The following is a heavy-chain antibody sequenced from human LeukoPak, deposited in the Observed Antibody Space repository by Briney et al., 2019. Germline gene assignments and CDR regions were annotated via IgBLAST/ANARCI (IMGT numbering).Heavy chain of an antibody. CDR2: IMPLFGTA. D-gene: IGHD4-17*01. Sequence: SVKVSCKTSGGTFNNSAIGWVRQAPGQGLDWLGGIMPLFGTAGYAQKFQGRVTITKDESTRTVYLELTSLTSDDTAVYYCARDVHGDYGSGWFDPWGQGTLVSVSS. CDR3: ARDVHGDYGSGWFDP. CDR1: GGTFNNSA. J-gene: IGHJ5*02. V-gene: IGHV1-69*05.